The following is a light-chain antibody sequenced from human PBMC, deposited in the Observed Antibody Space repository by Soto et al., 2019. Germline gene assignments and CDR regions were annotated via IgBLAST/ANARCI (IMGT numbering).Light chain of an antibody. CDR3: QQYDSYPYT. Sequence: DLQMTQSPSTLSASVGDRVTITCRASQSITNWLAWYQQKPGKAPKLLIYKASSLESGVPSRFSGSGSGTEFTLTISSLQPDDFGTYYCQQYDSYPYTFGQGTNLEIK. V-gene: IGKV1-5*03. CDR1: QSITNW. CDR2: KAS. J-gene: IGKJ2*01.